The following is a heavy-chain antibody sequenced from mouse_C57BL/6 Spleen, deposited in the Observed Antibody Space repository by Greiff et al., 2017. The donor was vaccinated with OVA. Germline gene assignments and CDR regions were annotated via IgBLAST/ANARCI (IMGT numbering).Heavy chain of an antibody. Sequence: EVQLQQSGPELVKPGASVKMSCKTSGYTFTSYWMHWVKQRPGQGLEWIGAIYPGNSDTSYNQKFKGKAKLTAVTSASTAYMELSSLTNEDSAVYDCTRSFSNYEYFDVWGTGTTVTVSS. CDR2: IYPGNSDT. CDR1: GYTFTSYW. V-gene: IGHV1-5*01. D-gene: IGHD2-5*01. J-gene: IGHJ1*03. CDR3: TRSFSNYEYFDV.